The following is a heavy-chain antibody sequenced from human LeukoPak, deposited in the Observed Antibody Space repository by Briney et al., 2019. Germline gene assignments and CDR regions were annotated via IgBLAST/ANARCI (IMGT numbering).Heavy chain of an antibody. CDR3: AREDPHTYNFDF. J-gene: IGHJ4*02. D-gene: IGHD1-1*01. CDR2: LKSSGDTT. CDR1: GYSFTSYH. V-gene: IGHV1-46*01. Sequence: GASVKVSCKTSGYSFTSYHMHWLRQAAGQGLEWVGILKSSGDTTVYAQKFQGRVTVTRDTSTSTVYMELSSLSSEDTAVYYCAREDPHTYNFDFWGPGTLVTVSS.